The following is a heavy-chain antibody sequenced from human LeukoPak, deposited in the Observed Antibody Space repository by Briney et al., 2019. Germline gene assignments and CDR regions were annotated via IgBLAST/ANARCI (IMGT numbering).Heavy chain of an antibody. V-gene: IGHV3-23*01. CDR2: ISGSGGST. J-gene: IGHJ5*02. D-gene: IGHD6-13*01. Sequence: PGGSLRLSCVASGFTFSSYAMSWVRQAPGKGLEWVSAISGSGGSTYYADSVKGRFTISRDNSRNTLYLQMNSLRAEDTAVYYCASHSSSFPGGFDPWGQGTLVTVSS. CDR3: ASHSSSFPGGFDP. CDR1: GFTFSSYA.